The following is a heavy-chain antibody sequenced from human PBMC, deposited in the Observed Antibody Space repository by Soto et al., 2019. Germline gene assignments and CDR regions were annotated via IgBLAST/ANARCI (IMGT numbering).Heavy chain of an antibody. D-gene: IGHD3-22*01. V-gene: IGHV5-51*01. CDR2: IYPGDSDT. CDR3: ARRSKNYYDSSGYFAFDI. CDR1: GYSFTSYW. J-gene: IGHJ3*02. Sequence: GESLKVSCNGSGYSFTSYWIGWVRQMPGRGLEWMGIIYPGDSDTRYSPSFQGQVTISADKSISTAYLQWSSLKASDTAMYYCARRSKNYYDSSGYFAFDIWGQGTMVTVS.